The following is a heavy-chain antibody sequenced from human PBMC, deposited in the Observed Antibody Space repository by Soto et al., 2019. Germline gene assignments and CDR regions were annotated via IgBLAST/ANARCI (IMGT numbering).Heavy chain of an antibody. CDR1: GFTFSSYA. CDR2: ISGSGGST. Sequence: PGGSLRLSCAVSGFTFSSYAMSWVRQAPGKGLEWVSGISGSGGSTYYADAVKGGFTISRDNSKNTLYLQMNSLRAEDTAVYYCAKQAGVLATDWFHPWGQGTLVTVSS. V-gene: IGHV3-23*01. J-gene: IGHJ5*02. CDR3: AKQAGVLATDWFHP. D-gene: IGHD2-8*02.